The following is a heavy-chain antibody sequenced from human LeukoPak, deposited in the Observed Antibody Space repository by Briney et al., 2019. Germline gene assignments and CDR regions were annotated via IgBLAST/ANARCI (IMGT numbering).Heavy chain of an antibody. D-gene: IGHD2-15*01. J-gene: IGHJ5*02. CDR2: INQSGST. V-gene: IGHV4-34*01. CDR3: ARGDVVVVAATRWVGWFDP. Sequence: PSETLSLTCAVYGGSFSGYYWSWIRQPPGKGLEWIGEINQSGSTNYNPSLKSRVTISVDTSKNQFSLKLSSVTAADTAVYYCARGDVVVVAATRWVGWFDPWGQGTLVTVSS. CDR1: GGSFSGYY.